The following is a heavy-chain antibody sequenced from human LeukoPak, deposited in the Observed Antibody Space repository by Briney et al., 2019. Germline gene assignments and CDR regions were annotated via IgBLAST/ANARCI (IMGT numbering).Heavy chain of an antibody. J-gene: IGHJ4*02. CDR2: ISSSSSYI. Sequence: PGGSLRLSCAASGFTFSSYSMNWVRQAPGKGLEWVSSISSSSSYIYHADSVKGRFTISRDNAKNSLYLQMNSLRAEDTAVYYCARDDYSYGQPYHFDYWGQGTLVTVSS. D-gene: IGHD5-18*01. V-gene: IGHV3-21*01. CDR1: GFTFSSYS. CDR3: ARDDYSYGQPYHFDY.